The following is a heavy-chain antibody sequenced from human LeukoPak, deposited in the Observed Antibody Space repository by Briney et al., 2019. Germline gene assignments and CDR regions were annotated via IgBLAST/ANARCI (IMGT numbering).Heavy chain of an antibody. CDR1: GGSFSGYY. CDR2: IYYSGST. Sequence: PSETLSLTCAVYGGSFSGYYWSWICQPPGKGLEWIGYIYYSGSTNYNPSLKSRVTISVDTSKNQFSLKLSSVTAADTAVYYCARHQRLDYYGSGSYYIPPFFDYWGQGTLVTVSS. J-gene: IGHJ4*02. V-gene: IGHV4-59*08. CDR3: ARHQRLDYYGSGSYYIPPFFDY. D-gene: IGHD3-10*01.